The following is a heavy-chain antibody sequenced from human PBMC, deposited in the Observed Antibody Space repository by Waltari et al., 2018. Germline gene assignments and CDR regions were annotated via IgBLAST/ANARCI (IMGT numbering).Heavy chain of an antibody. D-gene: IGHD3-22*01. CDR3: ARWGGYYDSSGRNYYYYGMDV. J-gene: IGHJ6*02. CDR2: IIPIFGTA. CDR1: GGPFSSYA. V-gene: IGHV1-69*01. Sequence: QVQLVQSGAEVKKPGSSVKVSCKASGGPFSSYAISWVRQATGQGLEWMGGIIPIFGTANYAQKFQGRVTITADESTSTAYMELSSLRSEDTAVYYCARWGGYYDSSGRNYYYYGMDVWGQGTTVTVSS.